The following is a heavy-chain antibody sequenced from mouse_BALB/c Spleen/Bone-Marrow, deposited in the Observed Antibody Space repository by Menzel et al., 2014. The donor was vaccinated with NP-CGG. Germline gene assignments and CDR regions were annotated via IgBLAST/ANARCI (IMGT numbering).Heavy chain of an antibody. CDR1: GYSITSGYS. CDR2: IHYSGST. J-gene: IGHJ4*01. D-gene: IGHD1-1*01. Sequence: EVQRVESGPDLVKPSQSLSLTCTVTGYSITSGYSWHWIRQFPGNKLEWMGYIHYSGSTNYNPSLKSRIPITRDTSKNQFFLQLHSVSTEDTATYYCSTYYSGVTYAMDYWGQGTSVTVSS. V-gene: IGHV3-1*02. CDR3: STYYSGVTYAMDY.